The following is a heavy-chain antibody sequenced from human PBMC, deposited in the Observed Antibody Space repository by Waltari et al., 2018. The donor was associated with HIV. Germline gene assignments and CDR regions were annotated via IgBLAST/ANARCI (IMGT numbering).Heavy chain of an antibody. CDR2: IYSGCST. V-gene: IGHV3-53*02. D-gene: IGHD6-6*01. J-gene: IGHJ5*01. CDR3: AREGYTRSSGRGNWFDS. CDR1: GFRVSNKL. Sequence: EVQLVETGGGLILPGGSASLSWAASGFRVSNKLITWVRQAPGKGLEWVSVIYSGCSTFYADSVRGRFTMSRDTSKNMVYLQMNSLRVEDTAVYYCAREGYTRSSGRGNWFDSWGQGTLVTVSS.